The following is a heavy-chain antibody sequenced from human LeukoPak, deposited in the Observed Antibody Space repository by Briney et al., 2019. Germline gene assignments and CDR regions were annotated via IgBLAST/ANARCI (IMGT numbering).Heavy chain of an antibody. CDR1: GFTFSSYW. CDR2: INQDGSVI. Sequence: GGSLRLSCAASGFTFSSYWMSWVRQAPGKGLEWVANINQDGSVINYVGSVKGRFTISRDNAENSLYLQMSSLRGDDTALYYCAKDAYSRGDYWGQGTLVTVSS. J-gene: IGHJ4*02. CDR3: AKDAYSRGDY. V-gene: IGHV3-7*01. D-gene: IGHD2-21*01.